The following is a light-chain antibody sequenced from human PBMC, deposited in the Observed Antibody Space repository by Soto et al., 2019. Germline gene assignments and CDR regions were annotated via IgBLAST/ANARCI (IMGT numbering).Light chain of an antibody. CDR1: SSNIWAGYD. V-gene: IGLV1-40*01. CDR2: DNT. J-gene: IGLJ1*01. CDR3: QSYDSSLSGYV. Sequence: QSVLTQPPSVSGAPGQRVTISCTGSSSNIWAGYDVHWYQQPPGTAPRILIHDNTNRPSGVPDRFSGSKSGTSASLAITGLQAEDEADYYCQSYDSSLSGYVFGTGTKLTVL.